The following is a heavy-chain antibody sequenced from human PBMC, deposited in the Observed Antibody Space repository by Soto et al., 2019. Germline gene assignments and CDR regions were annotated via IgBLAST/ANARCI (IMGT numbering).Heavy chain of an antibody. Sequence: VGSLRLSCAASGFSFSTYAMRWVRQAPGKGLEWVSGISSSGTTTYYADAVKGRFTISRDNSKNTLYLQMNSLRAEDTALYYCAKGSDYYYDYWGQGTLVTVSS. V-gene: IGHV3-23*01. D-gene: IGHD3-10*01. CDR1: GFSFSTYA. CDR3: AKGSDYYYDY. CDR2: ISSSGTTT. J-gene: IGHJ4*02.